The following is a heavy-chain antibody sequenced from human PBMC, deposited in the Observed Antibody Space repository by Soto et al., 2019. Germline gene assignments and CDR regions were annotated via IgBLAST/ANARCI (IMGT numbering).Heavy chain of an antibody. J-gene: IGHJ6*02. Sequence: QVQLQQWGAGLLKPSETLSLTCAVYGGSFSGYYWSWIRQPPGKGLEWIGEINHSGSTNYNPSLKSRVTISVDTSKNQFSLKLSSVTAADTAVYYCARGVHDFWSGYYLPYDYYGMDVWGQGTTVTVSS. CDR3: ARGVHDFWSGYYLPYDYYGMDV. V-gene: IGHV4-34*01. CDR2: INHSGST. CDR1: GGSFSGYY. D-gene: IGHD3-3*01.